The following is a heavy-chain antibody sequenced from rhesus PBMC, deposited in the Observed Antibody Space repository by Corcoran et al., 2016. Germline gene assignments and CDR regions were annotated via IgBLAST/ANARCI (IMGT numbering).Heavy chain of an antibody. CDR2: IYRNTENT. D-gene: IGHD4-23*01. V-gene: IGHV4S12*01. CDR3: ARGTVTTKRSPHFDY. J-gene: IGHJ4*01. CDR1: GGSISSSNW. Sequence: QVQLQESGPGLVKPSETLSRTCAVSGGSISSSNWWSWIRQPPGKGLEWMGGIYRNTENTHYNPSLKNRVTISKDTSKNHFSLKLSSVTAADTAVYYCARGTVTTKRSPHFDYWGQGVLVTVSS.